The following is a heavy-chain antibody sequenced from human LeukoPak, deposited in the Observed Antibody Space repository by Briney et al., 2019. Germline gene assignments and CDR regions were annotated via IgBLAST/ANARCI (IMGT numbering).Heavy chain of an antibody. J-gene: IGHJ4*02. D-gene: IGHD3-3*01. Sequence: SETLSLTCAVYGGSFSGYYWSWIRQPPGKGLEWIGEINHSGSTNYNPSLKSRVTISVDTSKNQFSLKLSSVTAADTAVYYCARVEIFGVAIDYWGQGTLVTVSS. V-gene: IGHV4-34*01. CDR3: ARVEIFGVAIDY. CDR1: GGSFSGYY. CDR2: INHSGST.